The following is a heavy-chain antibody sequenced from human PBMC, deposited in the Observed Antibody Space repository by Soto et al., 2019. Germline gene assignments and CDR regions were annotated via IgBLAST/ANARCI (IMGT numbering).Heavy chain of an antibody. CDR1: GASISGFY. D-gene: IGHD1-1*01. Sequence: SEILSLTCTVSGASISGFYWSWIRKSAGKGLEWIGRIYATGTTDYNPSLKSRVMMSVDTSKKQFSLKLRSVTAADTAVYYCVRDGTKTLRDWFDPWGQGISVTVSS. J-gene: IGHJ5*02. CDR2: IYATGTT. CDR3: VRDGTKTLRDWFDP. V-gene: IGHV4-4*07.